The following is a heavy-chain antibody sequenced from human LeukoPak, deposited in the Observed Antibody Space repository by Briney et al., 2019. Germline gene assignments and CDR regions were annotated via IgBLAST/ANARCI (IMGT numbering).Heavy chain of an antibody. CDR1: GFTLSSYA. V-gene: IGHV3-23*01. Sequence: SGGSLRLSCAASGFTLSSYAMSWVRQAPGKGLEWVSAISGSGGSTYYADPVKGRFTISRDNSKNTLYLQLNSLRAEDTAVYYCAKGLEVRGRSSMDVWGKGTTVTVSS. D-gene: IGHD3-10*01. CDR2: ISGSGGST. J-gene: IGHJ6*03. CDR3: AKGLEVRGRSSMDV.